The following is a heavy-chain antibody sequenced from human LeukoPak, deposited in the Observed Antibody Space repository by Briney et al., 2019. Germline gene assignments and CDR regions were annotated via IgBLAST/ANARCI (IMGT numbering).Heavy chain of an antibody. D-gene: IGHD5-24*01. V-gene: IGHV1-18*01. Sequence: ASVKVSCKASGYTFTSYSISWVRQAPGQGLEWMGWISAYNGNTNYAQKLQGRVTMTTDTSTSTAYMELRSLRSDDTAVYYCARDQQVGMATINAVHAFDIWGQGTMVTVSS. CDR1: GYTFTSYS. J-gene: IGHJ3*02. CDR3: ARDQQVGMATINAVHAFDI. CDR2: ISAYNGNT.